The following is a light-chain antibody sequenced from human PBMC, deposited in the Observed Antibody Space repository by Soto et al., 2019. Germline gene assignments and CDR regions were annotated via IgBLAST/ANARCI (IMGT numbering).Light chain of an antibody. CDR3: QQYNNWPLT. Sequence: EIVLTQSPGTLSLSPGERATLSCRASQSVSSNYLAWYQQKPGQAPKVLIYRASSRATGIPDRFSGSGSGTEFTLTITSLQSEDFAVYCCQQYNNWPLTFGPGTRLEI. V-gene: IGKV3-20*01. J-gene: IGKJ5*01. CDR1: QSVSSNY. CDR2: RAS.